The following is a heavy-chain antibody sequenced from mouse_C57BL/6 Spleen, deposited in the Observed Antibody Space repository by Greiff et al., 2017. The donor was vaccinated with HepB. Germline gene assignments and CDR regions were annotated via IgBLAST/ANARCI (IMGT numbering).Heavy chain of an antibody. CDR3: ASGWLLRAYAMDY. CDR2: INPNNGGT. J-gene: IGHJ4*01. Sequence: EVQLQQSGPELVKPGASVKISCKASGYTFTDYYMNWVKQSHGKSLEWIGDINPNNGGTRYNQKFKGKATLTVDKSSSTAYMELRSLTYKESAGYYCASGWLLRAYAMDYWGQGTSVTVSS. V-gene: IGHV1-26*01. D-gene: IGHD2-3*01. CDR1: GYTFTDYY.